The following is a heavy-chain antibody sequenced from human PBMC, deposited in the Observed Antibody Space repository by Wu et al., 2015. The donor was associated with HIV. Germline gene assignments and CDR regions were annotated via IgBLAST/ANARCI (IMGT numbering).Heavy chain of an antibody. CDR1: SYTLITYG. CDR2: ITTSDGNA. CDR3: ARGQAHYYDGSGYPLILGTTLAY. D-gene: IGHD3-22*01. J-gene: IGHJ4*02. Sequence: QVQVMQSGAEVKKPGASVKVSCMASSYTLITYGINWVRQAPGQGLEWMGWITTSDGNAKYAQKFQGRVTMTTDKSTNTAYMEVGSLRSDDTAVYYCARGQAHYYDGSGYPLILGTTLAYWGQGTLVTVSS. V-gene: IGHV1-18*01.